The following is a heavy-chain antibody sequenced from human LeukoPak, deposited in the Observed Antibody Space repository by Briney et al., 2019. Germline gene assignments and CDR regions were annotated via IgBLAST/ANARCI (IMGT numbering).Heavy chain of an antibody. Sequence: GGALRLSCAASGFIFKKYWMNWVRQGPGEGLECLANIKENGSETYYADSVRGRFTTSRDNPKNLLFLQINSLRVEDTAVYYCARETPRRGETRDGYRWGQGTVVTVSS. J-gene: IGHJ4*02. CDR2: IKENGSET. CDR3: ARETPRRGETRDGYR. V-gene: IGHV3-7*01. CDR1: GFIFKKYW. D-gene: IGHD5-24*01.